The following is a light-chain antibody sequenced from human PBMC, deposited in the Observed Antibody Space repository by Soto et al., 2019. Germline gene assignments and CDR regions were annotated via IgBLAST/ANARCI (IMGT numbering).Light chain of an antibody. V-gene: IGLV2-14*01. Sequence: QSVLTQPASVSGSPGQSITISCTGTSSDVGAYNYVSWYQHHPGKAPKLLIYDVSNRPSGVSNRFSGSKSGNTASLTISGLLAEDEADYYCGSYTRSNTRVFGGGTQLTVL. J-gene: IGLJ3*02. CDR3: GSYTRSNTRV. CDR2: DVS. CDR1: SSDVGAYNY.